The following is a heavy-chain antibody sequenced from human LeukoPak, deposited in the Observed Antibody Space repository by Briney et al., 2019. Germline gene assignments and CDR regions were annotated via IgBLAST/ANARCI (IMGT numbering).Heavy chain of an antibody. CDR2: IHYSGTT. J-gene: IGHJ4*02. CDR1: GGSISSYY. V-gene: IGHV4-59*01. D-gene: IGHD3-22*01. CDR3: ARAWYDSSGYYYTFDY. Sequence: SETLSLTCTVPGGSISSYYWSWIRQPPGKGLEWIGYIHYSGTTNYNPSLKSRVTISVDTSKNQFSLKLSSVTAADTAVYYCARAWYDSSGYYYTFDYWGQGTLVTVSS.